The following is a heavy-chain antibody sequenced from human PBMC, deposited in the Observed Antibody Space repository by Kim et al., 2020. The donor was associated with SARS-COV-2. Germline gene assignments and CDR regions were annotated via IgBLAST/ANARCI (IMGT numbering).Heavy chain of an antibody. V-gene: IGHV1-2*06. CDR3: ARVSLGIAAAVDY. CDR1: GYTFTGYY. D-gene: IGHD6-13*01. CDR2: INPNSGGT. J-gene: IGHJ4*02. Sequence: ASVKVSCKASGYTFTGYYMHWVRQAPGQGLEWMGRINPNSGGTNYAQKFQGRVTMTRDTSISTAYMELSRLRSDDTAVYYCARVSLGIAAAVDYWGQGTLVTVSS.